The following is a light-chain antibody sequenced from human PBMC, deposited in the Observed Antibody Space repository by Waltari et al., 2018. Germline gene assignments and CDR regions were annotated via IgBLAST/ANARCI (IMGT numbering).Light chain of an antibody. Sequence: DIQMTQSSSSVSASVGDRVTITCRASQDISSWLAWYQQKPGKALKLLIYTASTLQSGVPSRFSGSGSGTDFSLTISSLQPEDFATYYCQQANSFPLTFGGGTKVEI. CDR2: TAS. CDR3: QQANSFPLT. J-gene: IGKJ4*01. V-gene: IGKV1-12*01. CDR1: QDISSW.